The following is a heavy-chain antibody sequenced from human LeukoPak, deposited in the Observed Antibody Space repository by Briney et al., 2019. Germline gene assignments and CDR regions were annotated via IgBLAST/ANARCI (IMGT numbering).Heavy chain of an antibody. D-gene: IGHD2-2*01. CDR2: IYCSGST. J-gene: IGHJ3*02. CDR3: AGRYCSSTSCYQFEDAFDI. V-gene: IGHV4-39*01. Sequence: SETLSLTCTVSSGSISSSSYYWGWIRQPPGKGLEWIGSIYCSGSTYYNPSLKSRVTISVDTSQNQFSPKLSSVTAADTAVYYCAGRYCSSTSCYQFEDAFDIWGQGTMVTVSS. CDR1: SGSISSSSYY.